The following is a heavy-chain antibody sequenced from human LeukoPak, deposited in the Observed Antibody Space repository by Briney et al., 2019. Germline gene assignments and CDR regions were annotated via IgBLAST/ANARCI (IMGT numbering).Heavy chain of an antibody. V-gene: IGHV3-21*01. CDR1: GFTFSSYE. J-gene: IGHJ4*02. CDR2: ITTSSSYM. D-gene: IGHD1-20*01. CDR3: AREGNWNYFSY. Sequence: PGGSLRLSCAASGFTFSSYEMNWVRQAPGKGLEWVSSITTSSSYMFYADSVRGRFTISRDNAENSLYLQMNSLRAEDTAVYYCAREGNWNYFSYWGQGTLVTVSS.